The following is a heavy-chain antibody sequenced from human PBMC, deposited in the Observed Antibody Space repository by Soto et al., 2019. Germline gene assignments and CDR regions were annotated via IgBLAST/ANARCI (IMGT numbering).Heavy chain of an antibody. CDR1: GFHFSTTG. Sequence: EVRLLESGGGLVQPGGSLRLSCAASGFHFSTTGILWVRQPPGAGLEWVSAIGAIPSNTKYTDSVKGRFVISRDNSRKTMSLQMRALKAEDTALYYCTTARHCSSDACPSAEWGQGTLITVSS. V-gene: IGHV3-23*01. J-gene: IGHJ4*02. CDR3: TTARHCSSDACPSAE. CDR2: IGAIPSNT. D-gene: IGHD6-13*01.